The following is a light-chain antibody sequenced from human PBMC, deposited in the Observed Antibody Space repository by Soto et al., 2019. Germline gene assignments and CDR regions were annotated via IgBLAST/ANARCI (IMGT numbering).Light chain of an antibody. V-gene: IGLV2-14*01. CDR2: EVS. J-gene: IGLJ2*01. CDR1: NSDVGGYNY. CDR3: SSYTTSSTVV. Sequence: QSVLTQPASVSRSPGQSITISCTGTNSDVGGYNYVSWYQQHPGKAPKLTIYEVSNRPSGVSIRFSGSKSGNTASLTISGLQAEDEADYYCSSYTTSSTVVFGGGTKLTVL.